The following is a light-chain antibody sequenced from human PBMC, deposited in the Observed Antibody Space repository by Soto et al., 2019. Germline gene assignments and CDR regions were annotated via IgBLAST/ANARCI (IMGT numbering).Light chain of an antibody. CDR2: AAS. CDR3: QAYNRGSA. J-gene: IGKJ5*01. CDR1: QVTSNS. V-gene: IGKV1-27*01. Sequence: DIQMTQSPSSLSASVGDTVTITCRASQVTSNSLAWYQQEPGKGPKLLIYAASTLKSGVPSRFSGSGSGTDFTLTITNLQPEDVATYYCQAYNRGSALGQGTRLEIK.